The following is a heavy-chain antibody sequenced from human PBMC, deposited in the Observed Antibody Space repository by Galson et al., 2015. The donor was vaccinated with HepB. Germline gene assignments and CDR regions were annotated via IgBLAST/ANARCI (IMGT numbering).Heavy chain of an antibody. CDR1: GFTFSSYS. CDR2: ITSSSSTI. V-gene: IGHV3-48*01. CDR3: ATLGGRYCSGGSCYSPDNGDPLVLDC. J-gene: IGHJ4*02. Sequence: SLRLSCAASGFTFSSYSMNWVRQAPGKGLEWVSYITSSSSTIYHADSVKGRFTISRDNAKNSLYLQMNSLRAEDTAVYYCATLGGRYCSGGSCYSPDNGDPLVLDCWGQGTLVTVSS. D-gene: IGHD2-15*01.